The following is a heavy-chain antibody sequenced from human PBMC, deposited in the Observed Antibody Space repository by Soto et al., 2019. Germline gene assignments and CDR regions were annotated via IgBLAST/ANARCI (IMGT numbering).Heavy chain of an antibody. CDR3: ARETGSDSWNDGLMDV. J-gene: IGHJ6*02. CDR2: ISSSSVYI. D-gene: IGHD1-20*01. CDR1: GFTFSTYT. Sequence: EVQLVESGGGLVKPGGSLRLSCAASGFTFSTYTMNWVRQAPGKGLEWISSISSSSVYIYYADSVTGRFTISRDNAKNSLHLQMNSLGAGDTAVYYWARETGSDSWNDGLMDVWGQGTKVTVSS. V-gene: IGHV3-21*01.